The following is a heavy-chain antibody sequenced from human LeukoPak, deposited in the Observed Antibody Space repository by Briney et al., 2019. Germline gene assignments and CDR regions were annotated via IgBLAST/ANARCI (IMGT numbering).Heavy chain of an antibody. V-gene: IGHV3-53*01. CDR3: ARDSPASGAFDY. J-gene: IGHJ4*02. CDR1: GFTVSSNY. D-gene: IGHD4/OR15-4a*01. CDR2: IYSGGST. Sequence: GGSLRLSCAASGFTVSSNYMSWVRQAPGKGLEWVSVIYSGGSTYYADSVKGRLTISRDNSKNTLYLQMNSLRAEDTAVYYCARDSPASGAFDYWGQGTLVTVSS.